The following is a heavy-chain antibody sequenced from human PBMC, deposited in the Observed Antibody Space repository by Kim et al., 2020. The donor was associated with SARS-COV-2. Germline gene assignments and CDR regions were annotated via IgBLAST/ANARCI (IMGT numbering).Heavy chain of an antibody. J-gene: IGHJ6*02. D-gene: IGHD3-9*01. CDR1: GFSLSTSGMC. CDR3: ARASYDILTGYFYGMDV. Sequence: SGPTLVNPTQTLTLTCTFSGFSLSTSGMCVSWIRQPPGKALEWLALIDWDDDKSYSTSLKTRLTISKDTSKNQVVLTMTNMEPVDTATYYCARASYDILTGYFYGMDVWGQGTTVTVSS. CDR2: IDWDDDK. V-gene: IGHV2-70*01.